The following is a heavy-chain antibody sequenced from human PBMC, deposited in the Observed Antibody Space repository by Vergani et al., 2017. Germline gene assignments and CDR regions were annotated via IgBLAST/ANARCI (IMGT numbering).Heavy chain of an antibody. D-gene: IGHD3-9*01. CDR1: GGTFSSYA. V-gene: IGHV1-69*01. J-gene: IGHJ6*02. Sequence: QVQLVQSGAEVKKPGSSVKVSCKASGGTFSSYAISWVRQAPGQGLEWMGGIIPIFGTANYAQKFQGRVTITADESTSTAYMELSSLRSEDTAVYYCARWSSRFDWLSNYYGMDVWGQGTTVTVSS. CDR3: ARWSSRFDWLSNYYGMDV. CDR2: IIPIFGTA.